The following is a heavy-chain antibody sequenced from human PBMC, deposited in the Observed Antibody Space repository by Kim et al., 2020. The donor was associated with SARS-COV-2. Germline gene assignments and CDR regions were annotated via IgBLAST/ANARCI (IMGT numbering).Heavy chain of an antibody. Sequence: NPSLKSRVTISVTTSKNQFSLKLSSVTAADTAVYYCASGLPGIAVAGTGYWGQGTLVTVSS. CDR3: ASGLPGIAVAGTGY. J-gene: IGHJ4*02. V-gene: IGHV4-39*07. D-gene: IGHD6-19*01.